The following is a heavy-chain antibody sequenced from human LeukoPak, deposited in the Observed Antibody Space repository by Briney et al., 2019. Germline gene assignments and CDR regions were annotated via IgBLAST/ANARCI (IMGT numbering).Heavy chain of an antibody. D-gene: IGHD3-3*01. CDR2: IYYSGST. CDR1: GGSISSYY. V-gene: IGHV4-59*01. CDR3: ARERRITIFGVVSKRYFDL. Sequence: TSETLSLTCTVSGGSISSYYWSWIRRPPGKGLEWIGYIYYSGSTNYNPSLKSRVTISVDTSKNQFSLKLSSVTAADTAVYYCARERRITIFGVVSKRYFDLWGRGTLVTVSS. J-gene: IGHJ2*01.